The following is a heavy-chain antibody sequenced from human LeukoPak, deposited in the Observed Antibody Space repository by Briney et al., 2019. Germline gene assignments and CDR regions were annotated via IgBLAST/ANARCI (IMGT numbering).Heavy chain of an antibody. D-gene: IGHD3-10*01. Sequence: GGSLRLSCAVSGITLSNYGMSWVRQAPGKGLEWVAGLSGSGGGTNYADSVQGRFTISRDNPKNTLYLQMNSLRAEDTAVYFCAKRGVVIRVFLVGFHKEAYYFDSWGQGALVNVSS. CDR2: LSGSGGGT. CDR1: GITLSNYG. V-gene: IGHV3-23*01. CDR3: AKRGVVIRVFLVGFHKEAYYFDS. J-gene: IGHJ4*02.